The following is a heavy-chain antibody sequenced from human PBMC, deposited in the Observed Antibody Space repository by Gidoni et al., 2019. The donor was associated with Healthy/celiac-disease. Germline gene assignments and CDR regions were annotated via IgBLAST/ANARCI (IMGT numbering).Heavy chain of an antibody. Sequence: EVQLVASGGGLVKPGGSMRLSCAASGFTFRSYRMTWVRQAPGKGLEWFSSISSSSSYIYYTDSVKGRFTISRDNAKNSLYLQMNSLRAEDTAVYYCARDYYGSGSYFWDYWGQGTLVTVSS. CDR2: ISSSSSYI. D-gene: IGHD3-10*01. CDR1: GFTFRSYR. V-gene: IGHV3-21*01. CDR3: ARDYYGSGSYFWDY. J-gene: IGHJ4*02.